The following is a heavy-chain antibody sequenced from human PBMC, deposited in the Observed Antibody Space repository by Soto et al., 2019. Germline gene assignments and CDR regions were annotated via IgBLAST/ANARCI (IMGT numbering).Heavy chain of an antibody. CDR1: GFTFSSYG. Sequence: GGSLRLSCAASGFTFSSYGMHWVRQAPGKGLEWVAVIWYDGSNKYYADSVKGRFTISRDNSKNTLYLQMNSLRAEDTAVYYCARADPLYGMDVWGQGTTVTVSS. J-gene: IGHJ6*02. CDR2: IWYDGSNK. CDR3: ARADPLYGMDV. V-gene: IGHV3-33*01.